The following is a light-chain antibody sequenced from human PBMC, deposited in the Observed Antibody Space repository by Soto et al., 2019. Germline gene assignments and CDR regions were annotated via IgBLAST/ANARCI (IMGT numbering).Light chain of an antibody. CDR2: EVR. CDR3: SSYTSSGTYV. Sequence: QSVLTQPASVSGSPGQSITVSCTGTRSDIGGYSHVSWYQQHPGKVPQLIIYEVRNRPSGVSNRFSASKSGNTASLTISGLQAEDEADYYCSSYTSSGTYVFGTGTKLTVL. V-gene: IGLV2-14*03. J-gene: IGLJ1*01. CDR1: RSDIGGYSH.